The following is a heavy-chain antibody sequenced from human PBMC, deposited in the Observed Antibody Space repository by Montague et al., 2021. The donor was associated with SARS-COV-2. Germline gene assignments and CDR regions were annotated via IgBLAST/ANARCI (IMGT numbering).Heavy chain of an antibody. V-gene: IGHV4-59*01. J-gene: IGHJ4*02. CDR1: GASMKSYY. CDR2: TYYSGST. CDR3: ARVEGMIGGITHFDY. D-gene: IGHD2-21*01. Sequence: SETLSLTCSVSGASMKSYYWTWVRQSPGKGLQWIGYTYYSGSTSYDPSXXSRLTMTVDTSKNQFTLRLMSVTAADSAVYYCARVEGMIGGITHFDYWDQGLPVTVSS.